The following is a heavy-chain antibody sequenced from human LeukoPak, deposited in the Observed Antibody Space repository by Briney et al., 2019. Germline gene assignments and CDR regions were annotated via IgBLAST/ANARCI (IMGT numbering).Heavy chain of an antibody. CDR2: IYYSGST. CDR1: GGSISSYY. V-gene: IGHV4-59*01. J-gene: IGHJ6*03. Sequence: PSETLSLTCTVSGGSISSYYWSWIRQPPGKGLEWIGYIYYSGSTNYNPSLKSRVTISVDTSKNQFSLKLSSVTAADTAVYYCAREVVGVTPPHYYYYMDVWGKGTTVTVSS. D-gene: IGHD1-26*01. CDR3: AREVVGVTPPHYYYYMDV.